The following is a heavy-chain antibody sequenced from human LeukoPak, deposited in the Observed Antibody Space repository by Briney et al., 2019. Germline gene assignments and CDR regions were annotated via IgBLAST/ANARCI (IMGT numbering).Heavy chain of an antibody. Sequence: SEALSLTCSVSGLSISSGRFWVWIRQPPGKGLEWLATVYESGTPFYNPSLKSRLTISVDSPRNQFSLRLTSLTAADTAVYYCARTTEGGYTYDYFYYYYMDVWGKGTTVTISS. D-gene: IGHD5-18*01. CDR2: VYESGTP. CDR1: GLSISSGRF. J-gene: IGHJ6*03. V-gene: IGHV4-38-2*02. CDR3: ARTTEGGYTYDYFYYYYMDV.